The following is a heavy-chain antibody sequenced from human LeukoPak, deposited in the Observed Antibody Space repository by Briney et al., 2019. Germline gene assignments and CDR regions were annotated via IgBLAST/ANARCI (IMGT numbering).Heavy chain of an antibody. D-gene: IGHD6-19*01. J-gene: IGHJ4*02. Sequence: SETLSLTCTVSGGSISSHFWSWIRQPPGKGLEWIGNIYNSGTTNYNPSLESRVTISVDTSKNQLSVQLTSVTAADTAVYYCTKATQWLAFDYWGRGTLVTVSS. CDR1: GGSISSHF. CDR2: IYNSGTT. CDR3: TKATQWLAFDY. V-gene: IGHV4-59*11.